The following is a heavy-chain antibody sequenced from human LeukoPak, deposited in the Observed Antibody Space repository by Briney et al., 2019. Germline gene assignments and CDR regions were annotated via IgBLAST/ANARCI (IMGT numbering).Heavy chain of an antibody. Sequence: SETLSRTCTVSGGSISSSGYYWGWIRQSPGEGLEWIGNIYYRGITYYNPSLKTRVTISVDTSKKQFSLKLSSVTAADTAVYYCARDPDVGYCSGGSCYYFDYWGQGTLVTVSP. CDR3: ARDPDVGYCSGGSCYYFDY. CDR2: IYYRGIT. D-gene: IGHD2-15*01. CDR1: GGSISSSGYY. V-gene: IGHV4-39*02. J-gene: IGHJ4*02.